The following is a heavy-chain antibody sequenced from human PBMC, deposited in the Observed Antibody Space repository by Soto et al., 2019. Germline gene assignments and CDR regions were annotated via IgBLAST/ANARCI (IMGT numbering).Heavy chain of an antibody. D-gene: IGHD3-3*01. Sequence: SGTLSLTCTVSGGSISSSSSYWGWIRQPPGKGLEWIGYIYYSGSTNYNPSLTSRVTISVDTSKNQFSLKLSSVTAADTAVYYCARVLQYYDFWSGYRYYYSMDVWGKGTTVTVSS. V-gene: IGHV4-39*07. J-gene: IGHJ6*04. CDR1: GGSISSSSSY. CDR2: IYYSGST. CDR3: ARVLQYYDFWSGYRYYYSMDV.